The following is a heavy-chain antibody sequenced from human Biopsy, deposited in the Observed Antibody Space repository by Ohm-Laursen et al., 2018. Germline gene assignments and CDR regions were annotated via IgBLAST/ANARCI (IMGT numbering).Heavy chain of an antibody. CDR1: GGSMSSYY. V-gene: IGHV4-59*01. J-gene: IGHJ3*02. D-gene: IGHD1-26*01. Sequence: PPGTLSLTCTVSGGSMSSYYWTWIWQPPGKGLEWIGYIYNSGSTNYNPSLKSRVTISVAVDTSKSQFSLRLSSVTAADTAMYYCARGGAGVYDALDIWGQGTMVIVSS. CDR2: IYNSGST. CDR3: ARGGAGVYDALDI.